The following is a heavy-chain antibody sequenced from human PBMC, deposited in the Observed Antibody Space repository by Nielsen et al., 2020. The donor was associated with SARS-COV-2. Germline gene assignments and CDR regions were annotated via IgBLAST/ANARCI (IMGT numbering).Heavy chain of an antibody. V-gene: IGHV4-34*01. CDR2: INHSGST. D-gene: IGHD5-18*01. J-gene: IGHJ6*02. CDR1: GGSFSGYY. Sequence: SETLSLTFAVYGGSFSGYYWSWIRQPPGKLLEWIGEINHSGSTNYNPSLKSRVTISVDTSKNQFSLKLSSVTAADTAVYYCARFPRRGYSYGYTYYYGMDVWGQGTTVTVSS. CDR3: ARFPRRGYSYGYTYYYGMDV.